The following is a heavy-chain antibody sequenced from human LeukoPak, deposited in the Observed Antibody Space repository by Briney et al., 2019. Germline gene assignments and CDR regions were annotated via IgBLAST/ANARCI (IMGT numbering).Heavy chain of an antibody. J-gene: IGHJ6*02. V-gene: IGHV4-59*08. D-gene: IGHD3-10*02. Sequence: SETLSLTCAVSGGSISSYYWSWIRQPPGKGLEWIGYIYYSGSTNYNPSLKSRVTISVDTSKNQFSLKLSSVTAADTAVYYCARHNDYYVVGGMDVWGQGTTVTVSS. CDR2: IYYSGST. CDR3: ARHNDYYVVGGMDV. CDR1: GGSISSYY.